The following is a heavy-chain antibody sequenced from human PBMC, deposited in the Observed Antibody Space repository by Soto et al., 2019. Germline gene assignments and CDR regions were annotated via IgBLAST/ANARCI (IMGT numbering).Heavy chain of an antibody. CDR2: ISGSGGST. CDR1: GFTFSSYA. CDR3: AKTLEQQLALYVI. J-gene: IGHJ3*02. Sequence: GGSLRLSCAASGFTFSSYAMSWVRQAPGKGLEWVSAISGSGGSTYYADTVKGRFTISRDNSKNTLYLQMNSLRAEDTAVYYCAKTLEQQLALYVIWGQGTMVTVSS. V-gene: IGHV3-23*01. D-gene: IGHD6-13*01.